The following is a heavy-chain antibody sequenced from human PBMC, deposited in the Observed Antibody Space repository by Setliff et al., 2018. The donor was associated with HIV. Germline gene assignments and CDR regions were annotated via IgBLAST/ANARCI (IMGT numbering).Heavy chain of an antibody. CDR1: GFNVNNKY. J-gene: IGHJ4*02. D-gene: IGHD2-2*01. Sequence: PGGSLRLSCAASGFNVNNKYMSWVRQAPGKGLEWVSILYSDDYTKYADPLKGRFTISRDTSKNTLYLQMNSLSAEDTAVYYCARRAYCSSTTFFDNLGQGTLVTVSS. V-gene: IGHV3-66*04. CDR2: LYSDDYT. CDR3: ARRAYCSSTTFFDN.